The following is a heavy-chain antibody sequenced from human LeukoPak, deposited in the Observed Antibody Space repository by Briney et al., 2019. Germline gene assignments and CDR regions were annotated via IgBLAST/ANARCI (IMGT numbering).Heavy chain of an antibody. CDR1: GFTFSTYG. V-gene: IGHV3-30*02. CDR2: IRYDGSNK. CDR3: TKDLFGCGGDCYAP. D-gene: IGHD2-21*01. J-gene: IGHJ5*02. Sequence: GGSLRLSCAASGFTFSTYGMHWVRQAPGKGLEWVAFIRYDGSNKYHADSVKGRFTISRDNSKNTLYLQMNSLRAEDTAVYHCTKDLFGCGGDCYAPWGQGTLVTVSS.